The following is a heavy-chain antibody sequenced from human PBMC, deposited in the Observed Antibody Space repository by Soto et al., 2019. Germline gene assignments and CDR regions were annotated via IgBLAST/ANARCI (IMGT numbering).Heavy chain of an antibody. J-gene: IGHJ4*02. D-gene: IGHD1-1*01. V-gene: IGHV4-34*01. CDR1: GGSFRGYY. CDR2: INHSGST. CDR3: ARGGYWTFDF. Sequence: SETLSLTCAVYGGSFRGYYWTWIRQPPGKGLEWIGEINHSGSTNYNPSLKSRVTMSVDTSKNQFSLSLSSVTVADTAVYYCARGGYWTFDFWGQGILVTVSS.